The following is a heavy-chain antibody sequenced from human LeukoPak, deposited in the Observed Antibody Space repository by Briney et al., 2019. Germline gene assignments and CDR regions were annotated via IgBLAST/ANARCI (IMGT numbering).Heavy chain of an antibody. V-gene: IGHV3-23*01. CDR3: ARDSSMLRGPLVIYYFDF. CDR2: ITGRGDAT. D-gene: IGHD3-10*01. CDR1: DFSFITYA. Sequence: GGSLRLSCAASDFSFITYAMSWVRQAPGKGLEWVSTITGRGDATYYADSMKGRFTISRDNSKNTLYLQMNSLRADDTAVYYCARDSSMLRGPLVIYYFDFWGQGTLVTVSS. J-gene: IGHJ4*02.